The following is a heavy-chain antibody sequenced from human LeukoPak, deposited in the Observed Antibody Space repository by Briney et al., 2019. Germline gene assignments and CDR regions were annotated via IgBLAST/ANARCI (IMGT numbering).Heavy chain of an antibody. CDR3: ARGSEYYYDSSGPFMDV. CDR2: SNDSGGT. Sequence: SESLSLTCAVYGGTFSGYYWSWIRQPPGKRLEWVGESNDSGGTNYNPSLKSRVTISADKSKNQVSLKLSSVTAADTAVYYCARGSEYYYDSSGPFMDVWGKGTTVTVSS. J-gene: IGHJ6*03. V-gene: IGHV4-34*01. CDR1: GGTFSGYY. D-gene: IGHD3-22*01.